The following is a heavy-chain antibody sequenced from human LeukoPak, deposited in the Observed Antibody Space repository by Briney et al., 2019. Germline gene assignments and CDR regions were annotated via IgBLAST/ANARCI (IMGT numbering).Heavy chain of an antibody. CDR2: INPSGGST. D-gene: IGHD6-25*01. CDR1: GYTFTSYY. V-gene: IGHV1-46*01. CDR3: ASGQRGLFDY. J-gene: IGHJ4*02. Sequence: ASVKVSCKASGYTFTSYYMHWVRQAPGQGLEWMGIINPSGGSTSYAQKFQGRVTMTRDTSTSTAYMELRSLRSDDTAVYYCASGQRGLFDYWGQGTLVTVSS.